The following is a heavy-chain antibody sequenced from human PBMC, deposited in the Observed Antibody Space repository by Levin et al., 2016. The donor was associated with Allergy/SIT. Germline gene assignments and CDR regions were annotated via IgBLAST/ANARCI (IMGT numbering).Heavy chain of an antibody. D-gene: IGHD2-2*01. CDR3: ASLNYCSSTSCYGGYFDY. CDR2: IYPGDSDT. J-gene: IGHJ4*02. V-gene: IGHV5-51*01. Sequence: VRQMPGKGLEWMGIIYPGDSDTRYSPSFQGQVTISADKSISTAYLQWSSLKASDSAMYYCASLNYCSSTSCYGGYFDYWGQGTLVTVSS.